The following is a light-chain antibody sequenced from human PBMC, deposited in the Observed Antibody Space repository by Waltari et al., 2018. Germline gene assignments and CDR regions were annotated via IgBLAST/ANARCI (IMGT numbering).Light chain of an antibody. CDR3: LHCGGSPPYT. V-gene: IGKV3-20*01. CDR2: GAA. Sequence: EIELTQSPGTLSLSSGERASLSCRASQRVSSGNLAWYQQKPGQAPRLHTYGAATRATDIADRFSGSGSGTDFTLTISRLEPEDFAVYYCLHCGGSPPYTFGQGTKLEI. J-gene: IGKJ2*01. CDR1: QRVSSGN.